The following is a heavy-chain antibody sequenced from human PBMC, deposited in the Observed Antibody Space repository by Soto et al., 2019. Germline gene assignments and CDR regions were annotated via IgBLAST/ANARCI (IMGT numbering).Heavy chain of an antibody. CDR1: GYTFTSYC. D-gene: IGHD3-16*01. J-gene: IGHJ4*02. V-gene: IGHV1-18*04. CDR2: ISAYNGNT. Sequence: ASVKVSCTASGYTFTSYCISWVLQAPVQVLEWMGWISAYNGNTNYAQKLQGRVTMTTDTSTSTAYMELRSLRSDDTAVYYCARDARIAKGRITWLLYYFDYWGQGTLVTVSS. CDR3: ARDARIAKGRITWLLYYFDY.